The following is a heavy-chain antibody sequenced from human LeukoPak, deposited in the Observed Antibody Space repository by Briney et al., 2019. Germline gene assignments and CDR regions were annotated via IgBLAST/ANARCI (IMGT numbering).Heavy chain of an antibody. J-gene: IGHJ4*02. Sequence: GGSLRLSCAASGFTFSSYGMHWVRQAPGKGLEWVAFIPYDGSNKYYADSVKGRFIVSRDNSKNTLYLQMNSLRAEDAAVYYCAKERKLLPFDCWGQGTLVTVSS. CDR3: AKERKLLPFDC. D-gene: IGHD6-6*01. CDR1: GFTFSSYG. CDR2: IPYDGSNK. V-gene: IGHV3-30*02.